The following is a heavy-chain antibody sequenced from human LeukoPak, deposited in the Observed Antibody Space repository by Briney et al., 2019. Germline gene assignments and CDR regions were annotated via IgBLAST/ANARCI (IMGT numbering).Heavy chain of an antibody. D-gene: IGHD3-10*01. V-gene: IGHV4-61*02. CDR1: GASISSGSNS. J-gene: IGHJ2*01. Sequence: SETLSLTCTVSGASISSGSNSWGWLRQPAGTGLEWIGRINTSGTTNYNPSLKSRVTMSIDTSKNQLSLKLSSVTAADTAVYFCARVYYGRSYDYWYFDLWGRGTLVTVSS. CDR2: INTSGTT. CDR3: ARVYYGRSYDYWYFDL.